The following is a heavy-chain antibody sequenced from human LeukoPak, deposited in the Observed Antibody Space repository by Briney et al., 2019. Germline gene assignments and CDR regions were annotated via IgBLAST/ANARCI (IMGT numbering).Heavy chain of an antibody. V-gene: IGHV1-8*01. Sequence: ASVKVSCKASGYTFTSYDINWVRQATGQGLEWMGWMNPNSGNTSYAQKFQGRVTMTRDTSTSTVYMELSSLRSEDTAVYYCARTVVPAAEWYFDLWGRGTLVTVSS. J-gene: IGHJ2*01. CDR3: ARTVVPAAEWYFDL. CDR1: GYTFTSYD. CDR2: MNPNSGNT. D-gene: IGHD2-2*01.